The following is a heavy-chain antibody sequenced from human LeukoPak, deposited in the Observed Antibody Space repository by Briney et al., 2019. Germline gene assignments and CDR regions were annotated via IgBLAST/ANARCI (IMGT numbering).Heavy chain of an antibody. V-gene: IGHV4-59*01. CDR3: ARLRTDYGDSFFFDY. Sequence: SETLSLTCSVSGDSIRSFYWSWIRQPPEQGLECIGDIYHTGSTNYNPSLKSRVTMSVDTSKNQFSLKLTSVTAADTAVYYCARLRTDYGDSFFFDYWGQGIQVAVSS. D-gene: IGHD4-17*01. CDR1: GDSIRSFY. CDR2: IYHTGST. J-gene: IGHJ4*02.